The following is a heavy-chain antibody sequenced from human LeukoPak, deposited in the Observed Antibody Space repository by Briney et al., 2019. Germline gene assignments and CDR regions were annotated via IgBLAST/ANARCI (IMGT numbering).Heavy chain of an antibody. CDR3: ARVGGSWFSDY. D-gene: IGHD6-13*01. V-gene: IGHV3-74*01. CDR2: INGDGSGT. CDR1: GFTFSGYW. Sequence: GGSLRVSCAASGFTFSGYWMQWVRQAPGKGLVWVSRINGDGSGTSYADSVKGRFTISRDNAENTLYLQMNSLRADDTAVYYCARVGGSWFSDYWGRGTLVTVSS. J-gene: IGHJ4*02.